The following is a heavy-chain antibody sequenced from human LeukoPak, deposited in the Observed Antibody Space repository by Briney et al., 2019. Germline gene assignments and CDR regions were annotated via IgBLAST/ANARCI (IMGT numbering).Heavy chain of an antibody. CDR2: IIPILGIA. CDR3: ARGPMSTVTTEADY. D-gene: IGHD4-17*01. CDR1: GGTFSSYA. J-gene: IGHJ4*02. V-gene: IGHV1-69*04. Sequence: ASVKVSCKASGGTFSSYAIIWVRQAPGQGLEWMGRIIPILGIANYAQKFQGRVTITADKSTSTAYMELSSLRSEDTAVYYCARGPMSTVTTEADYWGQGTLGTVSS.